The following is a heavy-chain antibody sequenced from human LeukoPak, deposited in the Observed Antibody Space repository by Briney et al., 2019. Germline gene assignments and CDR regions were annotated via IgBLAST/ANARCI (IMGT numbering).Heavy chain of an antibody. CDR3: AIAVAGGDFQH. J-gene: IGHJ1*01. V-gene: IGHV1-2*07. D-gene: IGHD6-19*01. CDR1: GYTLTGDY. CDR2: INTTSGGT. Sequence: GASVKVSCKASGYTLTGDYMLWVRRAPGQGLEWMGKINTTSGGTNYAHKLQSRVTITRDTSNSTAYMELSRLRPDDTAVYYCAIAVAGGDFQHWGQGTLVTVSS.